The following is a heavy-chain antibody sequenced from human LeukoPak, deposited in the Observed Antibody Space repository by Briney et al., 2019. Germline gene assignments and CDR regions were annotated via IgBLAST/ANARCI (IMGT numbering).Heavy chain of an antibody. Sequence: TPSETLSLTCTVSGGSISSGGYYWSWIRQHPGKGLEWVGYIYYSGSTYYNPSLKSRVTISVDTSKNQFSLKLSSVTAADTAVYYCARVWRGYYGSGSPTFDYWGQGTLVTVSS. V-gene: IGHV4-31*03. D-gene: IGHD3-10*01. CDR3: ARVWRGYYGSGSPTFDY. J-gene: IGHJ4*02. CDR2: IYYSGST. CDR1: GGSISSGGYY.